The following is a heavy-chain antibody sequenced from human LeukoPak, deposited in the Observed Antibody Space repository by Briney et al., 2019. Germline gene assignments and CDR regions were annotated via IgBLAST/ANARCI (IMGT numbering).Heavy chain of an antibody. CDR3: AKWGLRYFDWLSGYFDY. V-gene: IGHV4-34*01. CDR1: AGSCSGYY. Sequence: SETLSLNCAVYAGSCSGYYWSWIRQPPGKGLKWIGKLNHSGSTNYNPSLKSLVTISVNTSKNQFSLKLSSVTAADTAVYYCAKWGLRYFDWLSGYFDYWGQGTLVTVSS. CDR2: LNHSGST. J-gene: IGHJ4*02. D-gene: IGHD3-9*01.